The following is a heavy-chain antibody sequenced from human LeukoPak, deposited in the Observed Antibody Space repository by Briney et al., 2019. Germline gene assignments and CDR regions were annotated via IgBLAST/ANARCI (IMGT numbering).Heavy chain of an antibody. CDR3: AKRGYDYVWGSYLYYFDY. V-gene: IGHV3-23*01. CDR2: ISGSGGST. D-gene: IGHD3-16*02. Sequence: PGGSLRLSCAASGFTFSSYAMSWVRQAPGKGLEWVSAISGSGGSTYYADSVKGRFTISRDNAKNSLYLQMNSLRAEDTAVYYCAKRGYDYVWGSYLYYFDYWGQGTLVTVSS. CDR1: GFTFSSYA. J-gene: IGHJ4*02.